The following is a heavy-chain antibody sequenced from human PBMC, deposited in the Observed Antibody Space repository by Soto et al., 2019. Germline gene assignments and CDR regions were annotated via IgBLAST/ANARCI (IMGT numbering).Heavy chain of an antibody. J-gene: IGHJ6*02. D-gene: IGHD3-10*01. CDR1: GGSISSSNW. CDR3: ARAMIRGKNYYGMDV. CDR2: IYHSGST. V-gene: IGHV4-4*02. Sequence: SETLSLTCAVSGGSISSSNWWSWVRQPPGKGLEWIGEIYHSGSTNYNPSFQGQVTISADKSISTAYLQWSSLKASDTAMYYCARAMIRGKNYYGMDVWGQGTTVTVSS.